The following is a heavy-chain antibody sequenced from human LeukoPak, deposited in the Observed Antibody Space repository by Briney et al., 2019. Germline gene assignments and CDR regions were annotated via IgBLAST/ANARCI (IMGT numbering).Heavy chain of an antibody. D-gene: IGHD3-10*01. CDR3: ARVSVTMVRGVMVGYYYYYMDV. V-gene: IGHV4-59*01. Sequence: PSETLSLTCTVSGGSISSYYWSWIRQPPGKGLEWIGYIYYSGSTNYNPSLKSRVTISVDTSKNQFSLKLSSVTAADTAVYYCARVSVTMVRGVMVGYYYYYMDVWGKGTTVTISS. J-gene: IGHJ6*03. CDR1: GGSISSYY. CDR2: IYYSGST.